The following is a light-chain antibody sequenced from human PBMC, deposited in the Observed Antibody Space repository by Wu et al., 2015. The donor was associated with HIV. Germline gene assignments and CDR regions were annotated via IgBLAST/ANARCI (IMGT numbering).Light chain of an antibody. CDR2: GAS. CDR1: QILSVSY. CDR3: QQYGETPVT. J-gene: IGKJ5*01. Sequence: EIVLTQSPDTVSLSPGQRATLSCRSSQILSVSYAAWYQKRPGQAPTLVIYGASRRAPDIPDRFRGSGSGTEFVLNITRLESEDFAIYYCQQYGETPVTFGQGTRLE. V-gene: IGKV3-20*01.